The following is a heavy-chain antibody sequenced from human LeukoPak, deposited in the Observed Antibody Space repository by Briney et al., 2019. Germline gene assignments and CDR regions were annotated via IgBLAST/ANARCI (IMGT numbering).Heavy chain of an antibody. Sequence: GGSLRLSCAASGFTFSSYSMNWVRQAPGKGLEWVSSISSSSSYIYYADSVKGRFTISRDNSKNTLYLQMNSLRAEDTAVYYCAKRRDGYNWVNWFDPWGRGTLVTVSS. D-gene: IGHD5-24*01. CDR3: AKRRDGYNWVNWFDP. CDR1: GFTFSSYS. V-gene: IGHV3-21*04. CDR2: ISSSSSYI. J-gene: IGHJ5*02.